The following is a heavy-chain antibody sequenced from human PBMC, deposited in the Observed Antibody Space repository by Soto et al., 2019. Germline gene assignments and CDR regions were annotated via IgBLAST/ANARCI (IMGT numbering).Heavy chain of an antibody. J-gene: IGHJ3*02. Sequence: PGGSLRLSCAASGFTFSSYAMSWVRQAPGKGLEWVSAISGSGGSTYYADSVKGRFTISRDNSKNTLYLQMNSLRAEDTAVYYCAKIPNYYDSSGYFYGAFDIWGQGTMVTVSS. D-gene: IGHD3-22*01. CDR2: ISGSGGST. V-gene: IGHV3-23*01. CDR3: AKIPNYYDSSGYFYGAFDI. CDR1: GFTFSSYA.